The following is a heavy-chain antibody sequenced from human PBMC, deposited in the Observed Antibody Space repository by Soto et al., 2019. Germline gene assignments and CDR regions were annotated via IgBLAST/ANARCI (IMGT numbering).Heavy chain of an antibody. J-gene: IGHJ6*02. V-gene: IGHV3-30*18. Sequence: GGSLRLSCAASGFTFSSYGMHWVRQAPGKGLEWVAVISYDGSNKYYADSVKGRFTISRDNSKNTLYLQMNSLRAEDTAVYYCAKPSSSAPLIYYNYGMDVWGQGATVTVSS. CDR2: ISYDGSNK. CDR1: GFTFSSYG. CDR3: AKPSSSAPLIYYNYGMDV. D-gene: IGHD6-6*01.